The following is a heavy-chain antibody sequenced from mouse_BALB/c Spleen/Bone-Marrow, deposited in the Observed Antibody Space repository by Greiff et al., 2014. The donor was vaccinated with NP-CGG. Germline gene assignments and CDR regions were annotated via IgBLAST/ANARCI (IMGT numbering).Heavy chain of an antibody. V-gene: IGHV7-3*02. CDR1: GFTFTDYY. D-gene: IGHD1-1*01. Sequence: EVQLVESGGGLVQPGGSLRLSCATSGFTFTDYYMSWVRQPPGKALEWSAFIRNKANGYTTEYSASVKGRFTISRDNSQSILYLQMNTLRAEDSATYYCARDMGLLRFDYWGHGTTLTVSS. CDR3: ARDMGLLRFDY. J-gene: IGHJ2*01. CDR2: IRNKANGYTT.